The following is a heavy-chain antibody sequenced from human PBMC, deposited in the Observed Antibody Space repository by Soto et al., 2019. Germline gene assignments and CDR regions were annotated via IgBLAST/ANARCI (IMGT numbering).Heavy chain of an antibody. V-gene: IGHV4-59*01. Sequence: SETLSLTCTVSGGSISPFYWSWVRQPPGKGLEWIGYLYYSGNTNYNPSLKSRVTISVDASKNQVSLRLTSVTAADTAVHYCARVGGVAARTFDYWGQGTVVTVSS. CDR2: LYYSGNT. CDR1: GGSISPFY. D-gene: IGHD2-15*01. CDR3: ARVGGVAARTFDY. J-gene: IGHJ4*02.